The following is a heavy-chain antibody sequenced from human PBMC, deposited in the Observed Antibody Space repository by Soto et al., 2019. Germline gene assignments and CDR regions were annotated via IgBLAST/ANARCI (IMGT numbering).Heavy chain of an antibody. Sequence: GVSVKVSCKASGYTFTSYYMHWVRQAPGQGLEWMGRINPSSGNTNYSQKFQGRVTITRDTSTSTAYMELSSLRSEDTAVYYCARGLAVGYYYYYMDVWGKGTTVTVSS. J-gene: IGHJ6*03. CDR2: INPSSGNT. V-gene: IGHV1-46*01. CDR1: GYTFTSYY. D-gene: IGHD2-15*01. CDR3: ARGLAVGYYYYYMDV.